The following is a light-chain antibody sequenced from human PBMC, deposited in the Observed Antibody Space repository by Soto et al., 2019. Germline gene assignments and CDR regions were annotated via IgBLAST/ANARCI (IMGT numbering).Light chain of an antibody. J-gene: IGKJ5*01. CDR2: GAS. CDR1: QSVNSDY. V-gene: IGKV3-20*01. CDR3: HHYGGSPIT. Sequence: EIVLTQSPGTLSLSPGERATLSCRASQSVNSDYLGWFQQKPGQAPRLLIYGASTRATSIPDRFSGSGSGTDFTLTISRLEPEDFAVYYCHHYGGSPITFGQGTRLDIK.